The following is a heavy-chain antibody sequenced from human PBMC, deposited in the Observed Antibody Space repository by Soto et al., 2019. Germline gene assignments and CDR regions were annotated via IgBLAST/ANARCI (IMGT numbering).Heavy chain of an antibody. D-gene: IGHD2-2*01. Sequence: ASVKVSCKASGYTFTSYAMHWVRQAPGQRLEWMGWINAGNGNTKYSQKFQGRVTITRDTSASTAYMELSSLRSEDTAVYYCARIYCSSTSCYASSRRSEAFDIWGQGTMVTVSS. CDR2: INAGNGNT. CDR1: GYTFTSYA. J-gene: IGHJ3*02. CDR3: ARIYCSSTSCYASSRRSEAFDI. V-gene: IGHV1-3*01.